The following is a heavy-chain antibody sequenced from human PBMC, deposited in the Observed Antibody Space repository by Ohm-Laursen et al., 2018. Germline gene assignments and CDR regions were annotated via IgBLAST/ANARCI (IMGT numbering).Heavy chain of an antibody. Sequence: GTLSLTCAVYGGSFSGHYWSWVRQPPGKGLEWIGEITHRESPKYSLSLKSQSTISVDTSKNQFSLKLTSVTVADTAVYYCARHPQGFTFGPMLQDWGQGSLVTVSS. J-gene: IGHJ4*02. V-gene: IGHV4-34*01. CDR2: ITHRESP. D-gene: IGHD3-16*01. CDR1: GGSFSGHY. CDR3: ARHPQGFTFGPMLQD.